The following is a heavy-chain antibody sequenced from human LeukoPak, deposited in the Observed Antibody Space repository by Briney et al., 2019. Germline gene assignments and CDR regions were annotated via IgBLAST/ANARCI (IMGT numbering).Heavy chain of an antibody. D-gene: IGHD3-10*01. CDR1: GFTFSSYA. Sequence: GGSLRLSCAASGFTFSSYAMSWVRQAPGKGLEWVSGFSGSGGSTYYADSVKSRFTISRDNSKNTLYLQVNSLRAEDTAIYYCAKQGEGYYGSGSLRHGMDVWGQGTTVTVSS. J-gene: IGHJ6*02. CDR2: FSGSGGST. CDR3: AKQGEGYYGSGSLRHGMDV. V-gene: IGHV3-23*01.